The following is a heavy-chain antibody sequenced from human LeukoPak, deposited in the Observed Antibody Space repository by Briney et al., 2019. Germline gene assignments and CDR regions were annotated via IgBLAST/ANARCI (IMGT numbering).Heavy chain of an antibody. J-gene: IGHJ4*02. CDR1: GFTFSSYW. V-gene: IGHV3-74*01. Sequence: GGALRLSCAASGFTFSSYWMHWVRQAPGKGRVWVSRITSDGSSTTYADSVKGRFTISRDNAKNTLYLQMNSLRAEDTAVYYCARDIITRGVDYWGLGTLVTVSS. D-gene: IGHD3-10*01. CDR3: ARDIITRGVDY. CDR2: ITSDGSST.